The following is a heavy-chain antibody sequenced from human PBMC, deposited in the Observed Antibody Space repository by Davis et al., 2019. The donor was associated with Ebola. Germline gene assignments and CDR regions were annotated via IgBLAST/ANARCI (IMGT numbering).Heavy chain of an antibody. CDR1: GFSLSSAGLA. Sequence: SGPTLVKPTQTLTLTCTFSGFSLSSAGLAVGWFRQPPGKALEWLALIYWDDDPRYSSSLNNRLTITKDTSKNQVVLTLTNVDPLDTATYYCAHSLQGRAFDPWGQGTLVTVSS. CDR2: IYWDDDP. J-gene: IGHJ5*02. V-gene: IGHV2-5*02. CDR3: AHSLQGRAFDP.